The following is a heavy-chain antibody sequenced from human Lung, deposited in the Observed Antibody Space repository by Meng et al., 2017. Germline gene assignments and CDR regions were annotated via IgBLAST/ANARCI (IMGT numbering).Heavy chain of an antibody. CDR2: ISGIGGST. J-gene: IGHJ5*02. Sequence: GGSLRLSCAASGFTFSSYAMSWVHQAPGKGLEWVSAISGIGGSTYYADSVKGRFTISRDNSKNTLYLQMNSLRAEDTAVYYCAKKSSYSSGWYAPWGQGNLVNVAS. V-gene: IGHV3-23*01. CDR3: AKKSSYSSGWYAP. CDR1: GFTFSSYA. D-gene: IGHD6-19*01.